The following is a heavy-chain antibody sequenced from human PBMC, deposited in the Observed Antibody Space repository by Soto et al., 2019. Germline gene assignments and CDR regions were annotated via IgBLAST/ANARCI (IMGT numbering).Heavy chain of an antibody. CDR2: ISSSGGSS. J-gene: IGHJ6*02. D-gene: IGHD3-10*01. Sequence: GGSLRLSCAASGFTFSSYAMSWVRQAPEKGLEWVSGISSSGGSSYYADSVKGRFTISRDNSKNTLFLRMKRRRVEDTAAYYYMRPDPRGRHYFYFGMDVWGQGTTVTVSS. CDR3: MRPDPRGRHYFYFGMDV. V-gene: IGHV3-23*01. CDR1: GFTFSSYA.